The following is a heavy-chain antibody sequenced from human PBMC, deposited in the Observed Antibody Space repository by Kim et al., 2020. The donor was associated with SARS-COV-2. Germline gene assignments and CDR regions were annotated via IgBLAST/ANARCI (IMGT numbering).Heavy chain of an antibody. D-gene: IGHD4-17*01. CDR3: ARVNGDWGGYLDY. J-gene: IGHJ4*02. Sequence: YTTSLKSRVTISVHTSKNQFSLKLSSVTAADTAVYYCARVNGDWGGYLDYWGQGTLVTVSS. V-gene: IGHV4-34*01.